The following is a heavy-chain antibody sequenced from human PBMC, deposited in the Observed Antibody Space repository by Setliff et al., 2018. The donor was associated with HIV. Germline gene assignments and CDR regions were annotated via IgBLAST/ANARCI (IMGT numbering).Heavy chain of an antibody. V-gene: IGHV3-23*01. CDR3: VGGGRAGEDY. D-gene: IGHD3-16*01. CDR1: GFTFGSQW. J-gene: IGHJ4*02. Sequence: GGSLRLSCAASGFTFGSQWMHWVRHAAGKGLEWVSAISASGTDTFYTDAVKGRFTISRDKSKNTLSLQMNSLRVEDTAIYYCVGGGRAGEDYWGQGTQVTVSS. CDR2: ISASGTDT.